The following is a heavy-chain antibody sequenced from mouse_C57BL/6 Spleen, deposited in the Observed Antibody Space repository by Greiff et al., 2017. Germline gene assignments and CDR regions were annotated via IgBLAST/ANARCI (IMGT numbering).Heavy chain of an antibody. J-gene: IGHJ1*03. D-gene: IGHD2-4*01. Sequence: VQLQQSGPELVKPGASVKIPCKASGYTFTVYNMDWVKQSHGKSLEWIGDINPNNGGTIYNQKFKGKATLTVDKSSSTAYMELRSLTSEDTAVYYCARRIYYDYDWYFDVWGTGTTVTVSS. CDR2: INPNNGGT. V-gene: IGHV1-18*01. CDR3: ARRIYYDYDWYFDV. CDR1: GYTFTVYN.